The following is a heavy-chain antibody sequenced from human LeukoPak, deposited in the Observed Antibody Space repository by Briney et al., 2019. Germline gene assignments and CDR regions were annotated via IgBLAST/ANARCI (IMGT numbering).Heavy chain of an antibody. Sequence: ASVKVSCKASGGTFSSYAISWVRQAPGQGLERMGGIIPIFGTANYAQKFQGRVTITTDESTSTAYMELSSLRSEDTAVYYCARVGNPAGIDTAMVTGFDYWGQGTLVTVSS. J-gene: IGHJ4*02. CDR1: GGTFSSYA. D-gene: IGHD5-18*01. CDR2: IIPIFGTA. V-gene: IGHV1-69*05. CDR3: ARVGNPAGIDTAMVTGFDY.